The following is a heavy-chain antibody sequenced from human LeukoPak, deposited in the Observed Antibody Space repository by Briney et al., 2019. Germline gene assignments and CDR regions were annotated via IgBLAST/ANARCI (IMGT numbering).Heavy chain of an antibody. CDR2: ISGSGGST. Sequence: QPGGTLRLSCVASGFTFSSYAMSWVRQAPGKGLEWVSAISGSGGSTYYADSVKGRFTISRDNSKNTLYLQMNSLRAEDTAVYYCAKDVKTKPYYDFWSGSPLDVWGQGTTVTVSS. CDR1: GFTFSSYA. CDR3: AKDVKTKPYYDFWSGSPLDV. D-gene: IGHD3-3*01. V-gene: IGHV3-23*01. J-gene: IGHJ6*02.